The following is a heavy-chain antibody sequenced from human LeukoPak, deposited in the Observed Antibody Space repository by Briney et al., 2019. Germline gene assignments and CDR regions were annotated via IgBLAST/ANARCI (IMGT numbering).Heavy chain of an antibody. CDR2: IKQDGSEK. D-gene: IGHD5-18*01. V-gene: IGHV3-7*01. CDR3: ARDSWMHQWAGLGYMDV. CDR1: RFTFSSYW. Sequence: GGSLRLSCAASRFTFSSYWMSWVRQAPGKGLEWVANIKQDGSEKYYVDSVKGRFTISRYNAKNSLYLQMNSRRAEDTAVYYCARDSWMHQWAGLGYMDVWGKGTTVTVSS. J-gene: IGHJ6*03.